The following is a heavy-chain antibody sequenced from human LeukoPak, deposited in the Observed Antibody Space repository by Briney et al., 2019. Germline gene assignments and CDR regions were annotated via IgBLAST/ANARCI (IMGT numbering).Heavy chain of an antibody. CDR2: MNPYSGNT. J-gene: IGHJ4*02. V-gene: IGHV1-8*01. D-gene: IGHD2-2*02. Sequence: ASVKVSCKASGYTFTSYDINWVRQAAGQGLEWMGWMNPYSGNTGYAQKFQGRVTMTRSTSMSTAYMELGSLTSEDTAVYYCTRGSQNCASASCYNFWGQGTLVTVSS. CDR3: TRGSQNCASASCYNF. CDR1: GYTFTSYD.